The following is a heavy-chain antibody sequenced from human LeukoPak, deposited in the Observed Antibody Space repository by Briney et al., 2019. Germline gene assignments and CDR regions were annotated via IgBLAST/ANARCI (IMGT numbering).Heavy chain of an antibody. D-gene: IGHD3-16*01. V-gene: IGHV3-23*01. J-gene: IGHJ4*02. Sequence: PGGSLRLSCAASGFTFGSYPMSWVRQAPGKGLEWVSSSGTSGGTYYADSVKGRFTISRDSSKNTLYLQMNSLRAEDTALYYCAKRGGDPRAFDYWGQGTLVTVSS. CDR1: GFTFGSYP. CDR2: SSGTSGGT. CDR3: AKRGGDPRAFDY.